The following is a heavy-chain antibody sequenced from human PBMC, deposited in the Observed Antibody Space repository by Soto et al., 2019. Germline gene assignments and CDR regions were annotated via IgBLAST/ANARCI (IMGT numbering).Heavy chain of an antibody. Sequence: GGSLRLSCAASGFTFSSYAMSWVRQAPGKGLEWVSSISCSGDGTYYGDSVRGRIDISRDNYKNTLYLQMNSLRAGDKAVYYCARGIRYDYSLRSNXFDYWGPGNLVTVXS. J-gene: IGHJ4*02. CDR1: GFTFSSYA. CDR3: ARGIRYDYSLRSNXFDY. V-gene: IGHV3-23*01. CDR2: ISCSGDGT. D-gene: IGHD4-4*01.